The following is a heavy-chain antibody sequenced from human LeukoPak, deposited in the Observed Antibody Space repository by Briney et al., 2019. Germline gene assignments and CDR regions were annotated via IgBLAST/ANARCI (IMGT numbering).Heavy chain of an antibody. CDR1: GYTFTGYY. D-gene: IGHD3-22*01. V-gene: IGHV1-2*02. Sequence: GASVKVSCKASGYTFTGYYMHWVRQAPGQGLEWMGWINPNSGGTNYAQKFQGRVTMTRDTSISTAYMELSRLRSDDTAVYYCARDGPRHYDSSGYYYDWGQGTLVTVSS. J-gene: IGHJ4*02. CDR3: ARDGPRHYDSSGYYYD. CDR2: INPNSGGT.